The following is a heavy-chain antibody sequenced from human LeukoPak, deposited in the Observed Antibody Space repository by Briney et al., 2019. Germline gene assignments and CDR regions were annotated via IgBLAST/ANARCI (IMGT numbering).Heavy chain of an antibody. J-gene: IGHJ6*02. Sequence: SETLSLTCAVSGCSITGYYWSWLRQTPGKGLEWIGYIYYTGSTNYNSSLMSRVTISIDTSSNPSSLKLNSMTAPDTAIYYCARDSQHFLVQAPSAGHYYGMDVWGQGTPVAVSS. CDR3: ARDSQHFLVQAPSAGHYYGMDV. D-gene: IGHD2-2*01. CDR1: GCSITGYY. V-gene: IGHV4-59*01. CDR2: IYYTGST.